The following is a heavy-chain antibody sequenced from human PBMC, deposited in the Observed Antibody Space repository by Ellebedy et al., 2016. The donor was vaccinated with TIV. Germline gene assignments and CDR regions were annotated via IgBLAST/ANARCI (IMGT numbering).Heavy chain of an antibody. J-gene: IGHJ4*02. D-gene: IGHD2-8*01. CDR1: TFTFSMYA. CDR3: ARAKYCTNGDCYGPLDS. CDR2: ISDDGTTK. V-gene: IGHV3-30-3*01. Sequence: PGGSLRLSCVVSTFTFSMYAMHWVRQAPGKGLEWLSIISDDGTTKVYADSVKGRFTISRDNSKSTLYLQMNSLRADDTAVYSCARAKYCTNGDCYGPLDSWGQGTLVTVSS.